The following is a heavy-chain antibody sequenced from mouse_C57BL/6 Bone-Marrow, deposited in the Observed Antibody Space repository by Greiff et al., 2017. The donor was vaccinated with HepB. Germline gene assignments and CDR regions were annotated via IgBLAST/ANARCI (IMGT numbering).Heavy chain of an antibody. CDR1: GYAFSSYW. D-gene: IGHD1-1*01. Sequence: QQSGAELVKPGASVKISCKASGYAFSSYWMNWVKQRPGKGLEWIGQIYPGDGDTNYNGKFKGKATLTADKSSSTAYMQLSSLTSEDSAVYFCARWFYYGSTNYFDDWGQGTTLTVSS. CDR2: IYPGDGDT. J-gene: IGHJ2*01. CDR3: ARWFYYGSTNYFDD. V-gene: IGHV1-80*01.